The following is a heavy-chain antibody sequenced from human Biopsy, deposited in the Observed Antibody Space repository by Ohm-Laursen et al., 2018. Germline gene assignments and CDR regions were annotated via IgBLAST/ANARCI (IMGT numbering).Heavy chain of an antibody. CDR1: GYSFNTYW. J-gene: IGHJ3*02. Sequence: GESLRISCKGSGYSFNTYWIAWVRQMPGKGLEWIGIIFPRGSDTAYSPSFQGQVTTSVDKSISTAYLQWSSLKASDTAMYFCARLRYESVWGSYGSSAFDIWGQGTMVTVSS. V-gene: IGHV5-51*01. D-gene: IGHD3-16*01. CDR2: IFPRGSDT. CDR3: ARLRYESVWGSYGSSAFDI.